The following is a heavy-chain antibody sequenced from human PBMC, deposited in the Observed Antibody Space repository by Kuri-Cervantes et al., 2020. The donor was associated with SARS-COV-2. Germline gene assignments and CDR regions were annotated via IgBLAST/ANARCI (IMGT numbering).Heavy chain of an antibody. CDR2: ISYDGSNK. Sequence: GESLKIPFAASGFTFSSYAIHWVRQASGKGLEWVAVISYDGSNKYYADSVKGRFTISRDNSKNTLYLKMNSLRTEDTAVYYCASDQDYYDSNDDFDYWGQGTLVTVSS. D-gene: IGHD3-22*01. J-gene: IGHJ4*02. CDR1: GFTFSSYA. CDR3: ASDQDYYDSNDDFDY. V-gene: IGHV3-30*04.